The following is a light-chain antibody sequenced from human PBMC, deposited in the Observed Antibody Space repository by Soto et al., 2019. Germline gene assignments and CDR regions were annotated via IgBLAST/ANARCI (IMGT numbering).Light chain of an antibody. J-gene: IGKJ4*01. Sequence: DIVMTQSPSTLCVSPLERATLSCRASHRVSSYLAWYQQKPGQAPRLLIYGTSTRATGIPARFSGSGSGTEFTLTISSLQSEDFAVYYCQQYNNWPLTFGAGTKVDIK. CDR2: GTS. CDR3: QQYNNWPLT. V-gene: IGKV3-15*01. CDR1: HRVSSY.